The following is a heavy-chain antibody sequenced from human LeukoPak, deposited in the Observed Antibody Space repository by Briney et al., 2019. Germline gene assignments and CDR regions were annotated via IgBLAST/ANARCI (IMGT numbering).Heavy chain of an antibody. CDR2: INPSSGGT. CDR3: ARDVHLVRNIAARTAFDY. D-gene: IGHD6-6*01. J-gene: IGHJ4*02. Sequence: EASVKVSCKTSGYTFTGYYIHWVRQAPGQGLEWMGWINPSSGGTNYAQKFQGRVTMTRDTSISTAYMELSRLRSDDTAVYYCARDVHLVRNIAARTAFDYWGQGTLVTVSS. CDR1: GYTFTGYY. V-gene: IGHV1-2*02.